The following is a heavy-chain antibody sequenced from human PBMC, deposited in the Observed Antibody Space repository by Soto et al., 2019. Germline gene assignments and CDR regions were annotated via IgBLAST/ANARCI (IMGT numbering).Heavy chain of an antibody. Sequence: QVQLQQWGAGLLKPSETLSLTCAVYGGSFSGYYWSWIRQPPGKGLEWIGEINHSGSTNYNPPLKSRVTISVDTSKNQFSLKLSSVTAADTAVYYCARATIQGAFDSWGQGTMVTVSS. CDR2: INHSGST. J-gene: IGHJ3*02. V-gene: IGHV4-34*01. CDR1: GGSFSGYY. D-gene: IGHD5-12*01. CDR3: ARATIQGAFDS.